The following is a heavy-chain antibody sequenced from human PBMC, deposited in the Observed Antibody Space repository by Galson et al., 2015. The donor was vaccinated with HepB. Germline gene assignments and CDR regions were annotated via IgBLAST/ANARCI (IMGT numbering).Heavy chain of an antibody. D-gene: IGHD2-21*02. CDR2: ISSSSSYI. CDR3: ARDGPSDCYLDY. V-gene: IGHV3-21*01. CDR1: GFTFSSYS. J-gene: IGHJ4*02. Sequence: SLRLSCAASGFTFSSYSMNWVRQAPGKGLEWVSSISSSSSYIYYADSVKGRFTISRDNAKNSLYLQMNSLRAEDTAVYYCARDGPSDCYLDYWGQGTLVTVSS.